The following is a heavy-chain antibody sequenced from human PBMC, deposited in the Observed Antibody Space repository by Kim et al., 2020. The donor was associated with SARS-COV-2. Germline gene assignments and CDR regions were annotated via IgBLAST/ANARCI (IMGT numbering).Heavy chain of an antibody. D-gene: IGHD5-12*01. CDR3: ARDGYSGYDSTKDFYYGMDV. J-gene: IGHJ6*02. Sequence: SETLSLTCTVSGGSITYYYWSWIRQPPGEALEWIGCIYYSGSTKYNPSLESRVTISIDTSKNQFSLKLSSVTAADTAIYYCARDGYSGYDSTKDFYYGMDVWGQGTTVTVSS. CDR1: GGSITYYY. V-gene: IGHV4-59*01. CDR2: IYYSGST.